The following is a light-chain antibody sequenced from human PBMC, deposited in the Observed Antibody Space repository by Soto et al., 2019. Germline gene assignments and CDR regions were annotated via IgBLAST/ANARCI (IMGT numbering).Light chain of an antibody. Sequence: QSVLTQPASVSGSPGQSITISCTGTSSDIGNYDFVSWYQQVPGTAPKDMIYEVSSRPSGVSNRFSGSKSGNTASLTISGLQAEDEAYYYCSSYTTSTSFILFGGGTKLTVL. CDR3: SSYTTSTSFIL. J-gene: IGLJ2*01. CDR2: EVS. V-gene: IGLV2-14*01. CDR1: SSDIGNYDF.